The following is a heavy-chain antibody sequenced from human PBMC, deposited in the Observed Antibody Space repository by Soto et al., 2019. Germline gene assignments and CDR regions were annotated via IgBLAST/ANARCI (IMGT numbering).Heavy chain of an antibody. Sequence: SETLSLTCTVSGGSISSYYWSWIRQPPGKGLEWIGYIYYSGSTNYNPSLKSRVTISVDTSKNQFSLKLSSVTAADTAVYYCARLNYYDSSGYPNYYYGMDVWGQGTTVTVSS. CDR1: GGSISSYY. J-gene: IGHJ6*02. V-gene: IGHV4-59*08. CDR2: IYYSGST. D-gene: IGHD3-22*01. CDR3: ARLNYYDSSGYPNYYYGMDV.